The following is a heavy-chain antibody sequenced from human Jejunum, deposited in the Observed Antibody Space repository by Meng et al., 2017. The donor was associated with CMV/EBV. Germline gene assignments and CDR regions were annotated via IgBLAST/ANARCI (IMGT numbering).Heavy chain of an antibody. CDR1: GESFSCYY. CDR3: ARVGGARHGDFDF. V-gene: IGHV4-34*01. Sequence: VQLQQWGSGLFKPSETLSLPCTVYGESFSCYYWTWIRQPPGKGLEWIGEINHSGSTNYNPSLKSRVTILVDTSRRQFSLRLSFVTAADTAVYYCARVGGARHGDFDFWGQGTLVTVSS. J-gene: IGHJ4*02. CDR2: INHSGST. D-gene: IGHD4-17*01.